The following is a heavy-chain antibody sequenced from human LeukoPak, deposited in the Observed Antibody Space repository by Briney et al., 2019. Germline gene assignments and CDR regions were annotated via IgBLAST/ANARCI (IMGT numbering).Heavy chain of an antibody. V-gene: IGHV3-15*01. D-gene: IGHD5-12*01. CDR3: TGMATIFTVDY. J-gene: IGHJ4*02. Sequence: NPGESLRLSCVISGLTFSDAWMSRVRQAPGKGLEWVGRIRNDRITDYAAPVQGRFSISRDNSKNTFYLQMNSLRTEDTGMYFCTGMATIFTVDYWGQGTLVTVSS. CDR1: GLTFSDAW. CDR2: IRNDRIT.